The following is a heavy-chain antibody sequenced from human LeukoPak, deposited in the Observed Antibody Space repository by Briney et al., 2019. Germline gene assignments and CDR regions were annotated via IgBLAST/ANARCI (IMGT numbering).Heavy chain of an antibody. D-gene: IGHD6-19*01. CDR3: ARVVYSSGWPDFDY. CDR1: GFTVSSNY. Sequence: GGSLRLSCAASGFTVSSNYMSWVRQAPGKGLEWVSVIYSGGSTYYADSVKGRFTISRDNSKNTLYLQMNSLRAEDTAVYYCARVVYSSGWPDFDYWGQGTLVTVSS. J-gene: IGHJ4*02. CDR2: IYSGGST. V-gene: IGHV3-53*01.